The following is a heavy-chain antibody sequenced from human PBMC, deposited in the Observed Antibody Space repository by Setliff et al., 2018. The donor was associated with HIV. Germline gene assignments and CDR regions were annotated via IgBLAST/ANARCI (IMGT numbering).Heavy chain of an antibody. CDR3: ARGARLLAGYSDRWDYYYMAV. D-gene: IGHD6-13*01. J-gene: IGHJ6*03. V-gene: IGHV4-61*02. CDR1: GGSISSGSHY. CDR2: IYTSGRT. Sequence: PSETLSLTCTVSGGSISSGSHYWSWIRQPAGKGLEWIGLIYTSGRTNYNPSLKSRVTISVDTSKNQFSLTLNSVTAAGTAVYYCARGARLLAGYSDRWDYYYMAVWGKGTTVTVSS.